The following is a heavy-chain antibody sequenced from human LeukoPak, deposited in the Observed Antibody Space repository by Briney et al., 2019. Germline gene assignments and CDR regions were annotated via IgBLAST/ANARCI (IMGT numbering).Heavy chain of an antibody. CDR3: ARASSGWRGRYYMDV. Sequence: SVKVSCKASGYTFTGYYMHWVRQAPGQGLEWMGGIIPIFGTANYAQKFQGRVTITADESTSTAYMELSSLRSEDTAVYYCARASSGWRGRYYMDVWGKGTTVTISS. D-gene: IGHD6-19*01. J-gene: IGHJ6*03. CDR1: GYTFTGYY. V-gene: IGHV1-69*13. CDR2: IIPIFGTA.